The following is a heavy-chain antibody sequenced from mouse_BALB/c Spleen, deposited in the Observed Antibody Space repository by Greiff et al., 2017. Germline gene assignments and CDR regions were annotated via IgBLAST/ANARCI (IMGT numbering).Heavy chain of an antibody. V-gene: IGHV1-7*01. CDR2: INPSTGYT. CDR1: GYTFTSYW. D-gene: IGHD2-10*02. J-gene: IGHJ4*01. CDR3: ASSYGNYAMDY. Sequence: QVQLQQSGAELAKPGASVKMSCKASGYTFTSYWMHWVKQRPGQGLEWIGYINPSTGYTEYNQKFKDKATLTADKSSNTAYLQLSSLTSEDTAVYYCASSYGNYAMDYWGQGTSVTVSS.